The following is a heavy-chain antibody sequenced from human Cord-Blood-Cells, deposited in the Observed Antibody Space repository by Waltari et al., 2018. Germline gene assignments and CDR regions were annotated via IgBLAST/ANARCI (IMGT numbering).Heavy chain of an antibody. CDR2: IIPIFGTA. V-gene: IGHV1-69*01. D-gene: IGHD3-22*01. J-gene: IGHJ6*02. Sequence: QVQLVQSGAEVKKPGSSVKVSCKASGGTFSSYAISWVLQAPGQGLEWMGGIIPIFGTANYAQKFQGRVTITADESTSTAYMELSSLRSEDTAVYYCARGSYDSSGYYYYYYYGMDVWGQGTTVTVSS. CDR3: ARGSYDSSGYYYYYYYGMDV. CDR1: GGTFSSYA.